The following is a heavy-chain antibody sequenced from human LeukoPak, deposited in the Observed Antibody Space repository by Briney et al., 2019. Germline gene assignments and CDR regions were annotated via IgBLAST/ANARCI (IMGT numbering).Heavy chain of an antibody. CDR2: ISDNGSFT. CDR3: VRRYYDYNVYDRHFDS. D-gene: IGHD3-22*01. CDR1: GFTFSSDW. Sequence: GGSLRLSCAASGFTFSSDWTQWVRQAPGKGLGWVSRISDNGSFTTYADSVQGRFTLSRDNATSTALLQINSLRAKDTAVYVYVRRYYDYNVYDRHFDSWGPGILFTVSS. V-gene: IGHV3-74*03. J-gene: IGHJ4*02.